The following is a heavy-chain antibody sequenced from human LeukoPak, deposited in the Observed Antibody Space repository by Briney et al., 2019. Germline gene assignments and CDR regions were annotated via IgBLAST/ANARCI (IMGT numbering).Heavy chain of an antibody. D-gene: IGHD3-3*01. V-gene: IGHV3-48*04. CDR3: ARTLRFLEWLSPVGY. Sequence: GGSLRLSCAASGFTFSSYAMSWVRQAPGKGLEWVSYISSSGSTIYYADSVKGRFTISRDNAKNSLYLQMNSLRAEDTAVYYCARTLRFLEWLSPVGYWGQGTLVTVSS. CDR1: GFTFSSYA. J-gene: IGHJ4*02. CDR2: ISSSGSTI.